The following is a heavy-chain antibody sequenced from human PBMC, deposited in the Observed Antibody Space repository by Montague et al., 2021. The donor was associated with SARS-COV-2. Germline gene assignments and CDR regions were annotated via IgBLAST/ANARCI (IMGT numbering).Heavy chain of an antibody. V-gene: IGHV4-31*03. Sequence: TLSLTCTVSGGSISSGVYYWSWIRQHPGKGLEWIGYIYYSGSTYYXPSLKSRVTISVDTSKSQFSLKLSSVTAADTAVYYCARAPATIFGVVRQIDYWGQGTLVTVSS. D-gene: IGHD3-3*01. CDR3: ARAPATIFGVVRQIDY. CDR2: IYYSGST. J-gene: IGHJ4*02. CDR1: GGSISSGVYY.